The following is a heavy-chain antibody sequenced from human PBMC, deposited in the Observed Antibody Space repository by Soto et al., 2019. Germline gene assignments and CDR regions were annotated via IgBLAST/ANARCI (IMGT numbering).Heavy chain of an antibody. CDR1: GFTFSSYG. V-gene: IGHV3-30*03. CDR3: AIPPVRDIVVVPAALHDY. D-gene: IGHD2-2*01. Sequence: PGGSLRLSCAASGFTFSSYGMHWVRQAPGKGLEWVAVISYDGSNKYYADSVKGRFTISRDNSKNTLYLQMNSLRAEDTAVYYCAIPPVRDIVVVPAALHDYWGQGTLVTVSS. CDR2: ISYDGSNK. J-gene: IGHJ4*02.